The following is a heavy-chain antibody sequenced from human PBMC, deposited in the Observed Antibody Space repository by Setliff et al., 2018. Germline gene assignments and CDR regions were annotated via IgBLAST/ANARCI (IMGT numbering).Heavy chain of an antibody. CDR2: INHSGST. CDR3: AGRDPLMRDIVVVPAAIGMDV. CDR1: GGSFSGYY. J-gene: IGHJ6*02. Sequence: SETLSLTCAVYGGSFSGYYWSWIRQPPGKGLEWIGEINHSGSTNYNPSLKSRVTISVDTSKNQFSLKLSPVTAADTAVYYCAGRDPLMRDIVVVPAAIGMDVWGQGTTVTVSS. D-gene: IGHD2-2*01. V-gene: IGHV4-34*01.